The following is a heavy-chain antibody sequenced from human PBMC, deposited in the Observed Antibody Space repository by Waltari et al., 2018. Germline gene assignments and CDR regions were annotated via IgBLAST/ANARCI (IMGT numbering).Heavy chain of an antibody. J-gene: IGHJ5*02. D-gene: IGHD3-3*01. CDR3: ARPHVGFWSGYAQINWFDP. CDR2: IIPIFGTA. CDR1: GGTFSSYA. V-gene: IGHV1-69*01. Sequence: QVQLVQSGAEVKKPGSSVKVSCKASGGTFSSYAISWVRQAPGQGLEWMGGIIPIFGTANYAQKFQGRVTMTADESTSTAYMGLSSLRSEDTAVYYCARPHVGFWSGYAQINWFDPWGQGTLVTVSS.